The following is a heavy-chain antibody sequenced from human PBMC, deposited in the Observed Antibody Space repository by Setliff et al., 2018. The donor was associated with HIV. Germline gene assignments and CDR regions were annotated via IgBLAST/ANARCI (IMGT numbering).Heavy chain of an antibody. J-gene: IGHJ5*02. CDR1: GGSISSYF. Sequence: KPSETLSLTCTVSGGSISSYFWSWVRQPPGKGLEWIGYIYYSGSTNYNPSLKSRVTISVDTSKNQFSLKLSSVTAADTAVYYCARDIRGSNNWFDPWGQGTLVTVSS. V-gene: IGHV4-59*01. CDR2: IYYSGST. CDR3: ARDIRGSNNWFDP. D-gene: IGHD3-16*01.